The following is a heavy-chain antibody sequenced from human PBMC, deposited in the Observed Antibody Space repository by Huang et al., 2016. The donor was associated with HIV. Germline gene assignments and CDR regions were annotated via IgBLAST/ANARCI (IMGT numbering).Heavy chain of an antibody. CDR1: GYTVSELS. D-gene: IGHD2-15*01. J-gene: IGHJ3*02. CDR3: ATSTPDVGAGVLRSAFDI. CDR2: CDPEEGET. V-gene: IGHV1-24*01. Sequence: QVQLVESGAELKKPGASVRVSCKVSGYTVSELSLHWVRQAPEKGLAWMGGCDPEEGETIYAQRLQGRVTMTEETATDTAYMELSSLRPEDTAVYYCATSTPDVGAGVLRSAFDIWGQGTMVTVSS.